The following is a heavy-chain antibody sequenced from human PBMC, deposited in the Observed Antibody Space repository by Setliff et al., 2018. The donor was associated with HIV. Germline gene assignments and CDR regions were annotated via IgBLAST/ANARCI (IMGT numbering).Heavy chain of an antibody. CDR3: ARHPIHTYGYGAFDF. D-gene: IGHD5-18*01. CDR2: IYPGDSSS. J-gene: IGHJ4*02. V-gene: IGHV5-51*01. Sequence: GESLKISCHLSGYSFTTYWIGWVRQMPGKGLEWMGVIYPGDSSSKYSPSFQGQVTISVDTSISTAYLQWNSLKASDTAIYYCARHPIHTYGYGAFDFWGRGTLVTVSS. CDR1: GYSFTTYW.